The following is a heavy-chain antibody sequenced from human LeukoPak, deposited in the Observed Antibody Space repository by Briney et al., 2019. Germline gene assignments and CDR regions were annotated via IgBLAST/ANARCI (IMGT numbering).Heavy chain of an antibody. Sequence: ASVKVSCKASGYTFTSYDINWVRQATGQGLEWMGWMNPNSGNTGYAQKFQGRVTMTRNNSISTAYMELSSLRSEDTAVYYCARSPMRRDILTGPAFDIWGQGTMVTVSS. CDR2: MNPNSGNT. CDR3: ARSPMRRDILTGPAFDI. CDR1: GYTFTSYD. D-gene: IGHD3-9*01. V-gene: IGHV1-8*01. J-gene: IGHJ3*02.